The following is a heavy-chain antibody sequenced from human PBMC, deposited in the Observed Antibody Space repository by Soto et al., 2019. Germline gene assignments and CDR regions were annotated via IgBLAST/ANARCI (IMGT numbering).Heavy chain of an antibody. Sequence: GGSLRLSCAVSGFTVSNNYMSWVRQAPGKGLEGVSVIYSGGYTAYGDSVKGRFTISRDNSKNTLYLQMNSLRPDDTAVYYCANFPSCSSSTCLDYWGRGTLVTVSS. J-gene: IGHJ4*02. CDR2: IYSGGYT. CDR3: ANFPSCSSSTCLDY. D-gene: IGHD2-15*01. CDR1: GFTVSNNY. V-gene: IGHV3-53*01.